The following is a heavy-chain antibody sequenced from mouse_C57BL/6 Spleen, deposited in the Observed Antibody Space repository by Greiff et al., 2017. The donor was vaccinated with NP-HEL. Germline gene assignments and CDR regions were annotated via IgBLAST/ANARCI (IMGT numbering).Heavy chain of an antibody. Sequence: DVHLVESGPGLVKPSQSLSLTCSVTGYSITSGYYWNWIRQFPGNKLEWMGYISYDGSNNYNPSLKNRISITRDTSKNQFFLKLNSVTTEDTATYYCARGSNYDAMDYWGQGTSVTVSS. V-gene: IGHV3-6*01. D-gene: IGHD2-5*01. J-gene: IGHJ4*01. CDR1: GYSITSGYY. CDR3: ARGSNYDAMDY. CDR2: ISYDGSN.